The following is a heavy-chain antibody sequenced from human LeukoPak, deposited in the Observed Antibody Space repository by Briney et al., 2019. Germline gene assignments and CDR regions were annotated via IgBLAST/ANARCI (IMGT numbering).Heavy chain of an antibody. V-gene: IGHV4-59*01. Sequence: TSETLSLTCTVSGGSISSYYWSWIRQPPRKGLEWIGYIYYSGSTNYNPSLKSRVTISVDTSKNQFSLKLSSVTAADTAVYYCARGDYVWGSYRYNRNWFDPWGQGTLVTVSS. J-gene: IGHJ5*02. CDR3: ARGDYVWGSYRYNRNWFDP. CDR2: IYYSGST. D-gene: IGHD3-16*02. CDR1: GGSISSYY.